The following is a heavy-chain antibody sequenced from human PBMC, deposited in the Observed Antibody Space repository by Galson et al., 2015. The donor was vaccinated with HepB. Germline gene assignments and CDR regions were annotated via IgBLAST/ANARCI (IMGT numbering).Heavy chain of an antibody. CDR3: AAGYYYDSSGYQDYYYYMDV. J-gene: IGHJ6*03. CDR1: GGTFSSYA. D-gene: IGHD3-22*01. V-gene: IGHV1-69*13. CDR2: IIPIFGTA. Sequence: SVKVSCKTSGGTFSSYAISWVRQAPGQGLEWMGGIIPIFGTANYAQKFQGRVTITADESTSTAYMELSSLRSEDTAVYYCAAGYYYDSSGYQDYYYYMDVWGKGTTVTVSS.